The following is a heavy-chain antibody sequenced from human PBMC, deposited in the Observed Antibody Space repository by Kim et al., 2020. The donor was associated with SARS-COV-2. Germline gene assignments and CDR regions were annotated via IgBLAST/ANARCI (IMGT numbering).Heavy chain of an antibody. V-gene: IGHV3-23*01. Sequence: GGSLRLSCAASGFTFSSYAMSWVRQAPGKGLEWVSAISGSGGSTYYADSVKGRFTISRDNSKNTLYLQMNSLRAEDTAVYYCAKVKGSYLAASHFDYWGQGTLVTVSS. CDR3: AKVKGSYLAASHFDY. CDR2: ISGSGGST. D-gene: IGHD1-26*01. J-gene: IGHJ4*02. CDR1: GFTFSSYA.